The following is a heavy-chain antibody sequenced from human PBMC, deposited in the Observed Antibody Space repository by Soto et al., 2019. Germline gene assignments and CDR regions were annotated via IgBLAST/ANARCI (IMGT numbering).Heavy chain of an antibody. Sequence: GASVKVSCKVSGYTLTELSMHWVRQAPGKGLEWMGGFDPEDGETIYAQKFQGRVTMTEDTSTDTAYMELSSLRSDDTAVYYCATGKYDFWSAPRRWIDPWGQGTLVTVSS. CDR2: FDPEDGET. CDR1: GYTLTELS. J-gene: IGHJ5*02. V-gene: IGHV1-24*01. CDR3: ATGKYDFWSAPRRWIDP. D-gene: IGHD3-3*01.